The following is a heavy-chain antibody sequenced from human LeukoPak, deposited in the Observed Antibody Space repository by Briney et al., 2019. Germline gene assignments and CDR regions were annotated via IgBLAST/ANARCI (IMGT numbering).Heavy chain of an antibody. CDR3: ARDWGGPDDD. CDR1: GFTFSIYW. Sequence: GGSLRLSCAASGFTFSIYWMTWVRQAPGKGLEWVANIRQDGSEKYYVDSVKGRFTISRDNAKNSLYLQMNSLRAEDTAVYYCARDWGGPDDDWGQGTLVTVSS. J-gene: IGHJ4*02. D-gene: IGHD3-16*01. V-gene: IGHV3-7*01. CDR2: IRQDGSEK.